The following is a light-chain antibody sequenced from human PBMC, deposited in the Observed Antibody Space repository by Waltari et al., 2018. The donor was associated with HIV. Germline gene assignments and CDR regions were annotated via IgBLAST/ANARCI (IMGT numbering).Light chain of an antibody. V-gene: IGKV1-39*01. Sequence: DIQMTQSPSSLSAPVGDRVSITCRASQTFNTYLNWYQQKPGKAPKLLIYATSTLQTGVPLRFSGSGSGTDFTLTISSLQPEDFATYYCQQSHTNPRTFGRGTKVEVK. J-gene: IGKJ4*02. CDR3: QQSHTNPRT. CDR1: QTFNTY. CDR2: ATS.